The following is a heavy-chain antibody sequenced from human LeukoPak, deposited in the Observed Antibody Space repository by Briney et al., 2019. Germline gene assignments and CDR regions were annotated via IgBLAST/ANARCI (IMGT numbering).Heavy chain of an antibody. CDR3: ARDRFRRDGYNYGRDGAFDI. CDR1: GFTFSSYS. J-gene: IGHJ3*02. Sequence: GGSLRLSCAASGFTFSSYSMNWVRQAPGKGLEWVSSISSSSYIYYADSVKGRFTISRDNAKNSLYLQMTRLSAEDTAVYYCARDRFRRDGYNYGRDGAFDIWGQGTMVTVSS. V-gene: IGHV3-21*01. CDR2: ISSSSYI. D-gene: IGHD5-24*01.